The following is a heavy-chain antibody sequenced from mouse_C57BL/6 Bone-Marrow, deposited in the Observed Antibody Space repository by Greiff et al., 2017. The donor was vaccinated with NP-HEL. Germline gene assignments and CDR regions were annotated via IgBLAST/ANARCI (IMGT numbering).Heavy chain of an antibody. CDR3: ARQIPSNYWYFDV. J-gene: IGHJ1*03. D-gene: IGHD2-10*02. CDR1: GYTFTSYW. V-gene: IGHV1-50*01. Sequence: QVQLQQPGAELVKPGASVKLSCKASGYTFTSYWMQWVKQRPGQGLEWIGEIDPSDSYTNYNQKFKGKATLTVDTSSSAAYMQLSSLTSEDSAVYYCARQIPSNYWYFDVWGTGTTVTVSS. CDR2: IDPSDSYT.